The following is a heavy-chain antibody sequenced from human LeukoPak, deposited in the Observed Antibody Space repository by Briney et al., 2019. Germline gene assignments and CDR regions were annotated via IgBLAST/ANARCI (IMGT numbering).Heavy chain of an antibody. J-gene: IGHJ4*02. D-gene: IGHD6-19*01. V-gene: IGHV3-23*01. Sequence: GGSLRLSCAASGFTFSNYAMSWVRQAPGKGLEWVSGIDGSGDSTYYADSVKGRFTISRDNSKNTLFLQMNSLRGEDTAVYYCAKRGSGWSFDYWGQGTLVTVSS. CDR1: GFTFSNYA. CDR2: IDGSGDST. CDR3: AKRGSGWSFDY.